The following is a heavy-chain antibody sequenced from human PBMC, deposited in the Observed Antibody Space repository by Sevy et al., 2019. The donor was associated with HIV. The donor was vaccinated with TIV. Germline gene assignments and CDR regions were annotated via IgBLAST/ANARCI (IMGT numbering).Heavy chain of an antibody. V-gene: IGHV3-48*03. D-gene: IGHD3-22*01. CDR3: VRNGGAYDTGFDP. CDR1: GFTFSSYD. CDR2: ISSSGSSI. J-gene: IGHJ5*02. Sequence: GGSLRLSCTASGFTFSSYDMNWVRQAPGKGLEWVSKISSSGSSIYYADSVKGRFTISRDNAKNSLNLQMNSLRAEDMALYYCVRNGGAYDTGFDPWGQGTLVTVSS.